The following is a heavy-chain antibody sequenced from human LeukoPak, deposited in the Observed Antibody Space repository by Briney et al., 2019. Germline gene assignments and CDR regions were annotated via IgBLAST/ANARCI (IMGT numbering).Heavy chain of an antibody. CDR1: GGSFSGYY. CDR2: INHSGST. Sequence: KPSETLSLTCAVYGGSFSGYYWSWIRQPPGKGLEWIGEINHSGSTNYNPSLESRVTISVDTSKNQFSLKLSSVTAADTAVYYCARVVTIFGVVINRKYYGMDVWGQGTTVTVSS. V-gene: IGHV4-34*01. D-gene: IGHD3-3*01. CDR3: ARVVTIFGVVINRKYYGMDV. J-gene: IGHJ6*02.